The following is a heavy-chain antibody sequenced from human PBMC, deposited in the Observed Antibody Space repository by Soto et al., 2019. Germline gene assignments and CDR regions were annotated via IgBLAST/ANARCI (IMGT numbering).Heavy chain of an antibody. CDR2: INSDGSST. CDR1: GFTFSSFW. Sequence: GGSLRLSCAASGFTFSSFWMHWVRQAPGKGLVWVSRINSDGSSTIYADSVKGRFTFSRDNAKNTLYLQMNSLRAEDTAVYYCARGSGYNGFDFCGQGTLVTVSS. V-gene: IGHV3-74*01. J-gene: IGHJ4*02. CDR3: ARGSGYNGFDF. D-gene: IGHD3-3*01.